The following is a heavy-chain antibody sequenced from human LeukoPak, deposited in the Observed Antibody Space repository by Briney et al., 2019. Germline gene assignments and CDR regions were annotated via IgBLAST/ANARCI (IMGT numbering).Heavy chain of an antibody. CDR3: ARHIPSYYDFWSGYYTWYYFDY. CDR1: GGSISSSSYY. J-gene: IGHJ4*02. D-gene: IGHD3-3*01. CDR2: IYYSGST. V-gene: IGHV4-39*01. Sequence: SETLSLTCTVSGGSISSSSYYWGWLRQPPGKGLEWIGRIYYSGSTYYNPCLKSRFTITVDTSKNQFSLKLSSVTAADTAVYYCARHIPSYYDFWSGYYTWYYFDYWGQGTLVTVSS.